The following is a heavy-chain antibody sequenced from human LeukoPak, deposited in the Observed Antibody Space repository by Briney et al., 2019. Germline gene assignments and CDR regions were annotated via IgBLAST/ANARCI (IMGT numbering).Heavy chain of an antibody. V-gene: IGHV4-39*01. D-gene: IGHD6-13*01. J-gene: IGHJ4*02. CDR1: GGSISSSSHY. Sequence: PSETLSLTCTVSGGSISSSSHYWGWIRQPPGKGLEWIGSIYYSGSTYYNPSLKSRVTISVDTSKNQFSLKLSSVTAADTAVYYCARREDVGIAAPFDYWGQGTLVTVSS. CDR3: ARREDVGIAAPFDY. CDR2: IYYSGST.